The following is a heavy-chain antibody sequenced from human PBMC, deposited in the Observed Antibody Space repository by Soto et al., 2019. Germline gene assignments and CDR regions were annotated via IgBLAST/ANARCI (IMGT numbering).Heavy chain of an antibody. CDR3: ARDDYSNYEPDSPHWFDP. J-gene: IGHJ5*02. CDR1: GGSISSGDYY. V-gene: IGHV4-30-4*01. Sequence: QVQLQESGPGLVQPSQTLSLTCTVSGGSISSGDYYWSWIRQPPGKGLEWIGYIYYSGSTYYNPSLKSRVTISVDTSKNQFSLKLSSVTAADTAVYYWARDDYSNYEPDSPHWFDPWGQGTLVTVSS. D-gene: IGHD4-4*01. CDR2: IYYSGST.